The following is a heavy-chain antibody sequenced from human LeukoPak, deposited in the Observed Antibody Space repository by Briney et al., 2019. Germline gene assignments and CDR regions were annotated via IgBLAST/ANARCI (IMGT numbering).Heavy chain of an antibody. J-gene: IGHJ4*02. CDR3: ARVEGATIDY. CDR2: IYYSGST. D-gene: IGHD1-26*01. V-gene: IGHV4-39*07. Sequence: PSETLSLTCTVSGGSISSSSYYWGWIRQPPGKGLEWIGSIYYSGSTYYNPSLKSRVTISVDRSKNQFSLKLSSVTAADTAVYYCARVEGATIDYWGQGTLVTVSS. CDR1: GGSISSSSYY.